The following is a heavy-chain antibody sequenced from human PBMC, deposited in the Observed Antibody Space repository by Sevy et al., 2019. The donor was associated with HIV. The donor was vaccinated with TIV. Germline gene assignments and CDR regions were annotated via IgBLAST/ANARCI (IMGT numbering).Heavy chain of an antibody. V-gene: IGHV1-2*02. Sequence: ASVKVACKASGYTFTGYYMHWVRQAPGQGLEWMGWINPNSGGTNYAQKFQGRVTMTRDTSISTAYMELSRLRSDDTAVYYCARVFRNPVGAFDIWGQGTMVTVSS. CDR2: INPNSGGT. J-gene: IGHJ3*02. CDR3: ARVFRNPVGAFDI. D-gene: IGHD1-26*01. CDR1: GYTFTGYY.